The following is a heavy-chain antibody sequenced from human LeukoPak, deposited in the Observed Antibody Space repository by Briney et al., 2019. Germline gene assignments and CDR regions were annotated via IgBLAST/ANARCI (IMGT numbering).Heavy chain of an antibody. CDR3: ARGPLAVGGAFDY. CDR2: INAGNGNT. J-gene: IGHJ4*02. Sequence: ASVKVSCKASGYTFTSYGISWVRQAPGQGLEWMGWINAGNGNTKYSQKFQGRVTITRDTSASTAYMELSSLRSEDTAVYYCARGPLAVGGAFDYWGQGTLVTVSS. V-gene: IGHV1-3*01. CDR1: GYTFTSYG. D-gene: IGHD6-19*01.